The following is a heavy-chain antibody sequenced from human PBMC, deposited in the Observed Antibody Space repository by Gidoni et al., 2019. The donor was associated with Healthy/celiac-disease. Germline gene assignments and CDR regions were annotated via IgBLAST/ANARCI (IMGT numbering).Heavy chain of an antibody. D-gene: IGHD2-21*02. CDR1: GGTFSSYA. J-gene: IGHJ4*02. CDR2: IIPIFGTA. CDR3: AGTPLNSYGGNYYFDY. Sequence: QVQLVQSGAEVQKPGSSVKVSCKASGGTFSSYAISWVRQAPGQGLEWMGGIIPIFGTANYAQKFQGRVTITADESTSTAYMELSSLRSEDTAVYYCAGTPLNSYGGNYYFDYWGQGTLVTVSS. V-gene: IGHV1-69*01.